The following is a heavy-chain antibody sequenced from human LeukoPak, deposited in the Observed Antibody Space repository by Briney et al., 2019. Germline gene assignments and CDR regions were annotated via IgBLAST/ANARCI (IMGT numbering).Heavy chain of an antibody. V-gene: IGHV3-33*01. CDR3: ARDIAAAGIYLGAQPMDV. CDR2: IWYDGSNK. D-gene: IGHD6-13*01. CDR1: GFTFSSYG. J-gene: IGHJ6*02. Sequence: GGSLRLSCAASGFTFSSYGMHWVRQAPGKGLEWVAVIWYDGSNKYYADSVKGRFTISRDNSKNTLYLQMNSLRAEDTAVYYCARDIAAAGIYLGAQPMDVWGQGTTVTVSS.